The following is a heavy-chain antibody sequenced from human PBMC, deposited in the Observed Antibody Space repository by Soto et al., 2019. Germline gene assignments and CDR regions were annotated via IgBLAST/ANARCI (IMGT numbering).Heavy chain of an antibody. CDR1: GGSFSGYY. V-gene: IGHV4-34*01. CDR3: ARGRGGYYYDFWSGYSNWFDP. D-gene: IGHD3-3*01. Sequence: SETLSLTCAVYGGSFSGYYWSWIRQPPGKGLEWIGEINHSGSTNYNPSLKSRVTISVDTSKNQFSLKLSSVTAADTAVYYCARGRGGYYYDFWSGYSNWFDPWGQGTLVTDSS. CDR2: INHSGST. J-gene: IGHJ5*02.